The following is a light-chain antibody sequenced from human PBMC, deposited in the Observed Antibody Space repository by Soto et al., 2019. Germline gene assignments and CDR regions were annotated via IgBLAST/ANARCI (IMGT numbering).Light chain of an antibody. J-gene: IGKJ5*01. Sequence: EIVLTQSPATLSLSPGERANISCRASQRVTTYLAWYQQKPGQAPRLLIYDASDRATGIPARFSGSGSGTDFTLTISSLEPEDFAVYYCQQRSNWPPSITFGQGTRLEMK. V-gene: IGKV3-11*01. CDR2: DAS. CDR3: QQRSNWPPSIT. CDR1: QRVTTY.